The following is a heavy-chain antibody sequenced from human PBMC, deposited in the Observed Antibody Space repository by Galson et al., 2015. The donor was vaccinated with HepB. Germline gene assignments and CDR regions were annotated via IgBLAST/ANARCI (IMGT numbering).Heavy chain of an antibody. V-gene: IGHV3-23*01. J-gene: IGHJ2*01. CDR3: AKEYYDSSGYYRDWYFDL. CDR2: ISGSGGST. CDR1: GFTFSSYA. Sequence: SLRLSCAASGFTFSSYAMSWIRQAPGKGLEWVSAISGSGGSTYYADSVKGRFTISRDNSKNTLYLQMNSLRAEDTAVYYCAKEYYDSSGYYRDWYFDLWGRGTLVAVSS. D-gene: IGHD3-22*01.